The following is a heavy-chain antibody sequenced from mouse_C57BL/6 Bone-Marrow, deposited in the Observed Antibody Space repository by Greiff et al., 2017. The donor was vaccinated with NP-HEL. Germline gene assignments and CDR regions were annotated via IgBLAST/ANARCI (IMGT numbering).Heavy chain of an antibody. V-gene: IGHV1-7*01. J-gene: IGHJ2*01. CDR2: INPSSGYT. CDR3: ARSYGSSYEDY. Sequence: QVQLQQSGAELAKPGASVKLSCKASGYTFTSYWMHWVKQRPGQGLEWIGYINPSSGYTKYNQKFKDKATLIADKSSSTAYMQLSSLTYEDSAVYYCARSYGSSYEDYWGQGTTLTVSS. D-gene: IGHD1-1*01. CDR1: GYTFTSYW.